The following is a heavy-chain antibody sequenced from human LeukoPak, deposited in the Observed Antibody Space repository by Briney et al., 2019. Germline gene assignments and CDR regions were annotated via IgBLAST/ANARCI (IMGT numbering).Heavy chain of an antibody. J-gene: IGHJ4*02. CDR1: GGSVRRGNYY. D-gene: IGHD3-3*01. Sequence: SETLSLTCTVSGGSVRRGNYYWTWIRQPAGSGLEWIGRIYTSGTTDYNPSLRTRVTISVDASRNQFSLNLSSVTAADTAVYYCAKVGHYDFWTDYWGQGTLVTVSS. CDR3: AKVGHYDFWTDY. CDR2: IYTSGTT. V-gene: IGHV4-61*02.